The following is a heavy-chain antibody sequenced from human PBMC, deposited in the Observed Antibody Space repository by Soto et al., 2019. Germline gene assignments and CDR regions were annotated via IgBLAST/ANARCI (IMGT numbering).Heavy chain of an antibody. V-gene: IGHV1-18*01. D-gene: IGHD3-3*01. J-gene: IGHJ4*02. CDR1: GYTFSSYP. CDR3: ARGGDFWSGFGFDY. Sequence: SVKVSCKAYGYTFSSYPMYWVLQAPGQRLEWMGWISAYNGNTNYAQKLQGRVTMTTDTSTSTAYMELRSLRSDDTAVYYCARGGDFWSGFGFDYWGQGTLVTVSS. CDR2: ISAYNGNT.